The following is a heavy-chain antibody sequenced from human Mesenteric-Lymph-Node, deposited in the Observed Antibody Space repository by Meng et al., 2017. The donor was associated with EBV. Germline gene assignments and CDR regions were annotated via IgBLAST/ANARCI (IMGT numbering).Heavy chain of an antibody. J-gene: IGHJ4*02. V-gene: IGHV4-30-4*01. CDR1: GGSISSGGYY. CDR3: ARGRDYADYLVY. CDR2: IFYSGST. Sequence: QVQLQESGPGLVKPSQTLSPTCAVSGGSISSGGYYWNWIRQPPGKGLEWIGYIFYSGSTYYNPSLKSRVTISVDTSKNQFSLKLTSVTAADTAVYYCARGRDYADYLVYWGQGTLVTVSS. D-gene: IGHD4-17*01.